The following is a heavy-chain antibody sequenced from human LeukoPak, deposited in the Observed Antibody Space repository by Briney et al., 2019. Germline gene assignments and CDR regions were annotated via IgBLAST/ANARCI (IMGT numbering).Heavy chain of an antibody. CDR3: ARDSSTYNWFDS. D-gene: IGHD6-13*01. CDR1: GGSISSYY. V-gene: IGHV4-59*01. CDR2: IYYSGST. Sequence: SDTLSLTCTVSGGSISSYYWTWIRQPPGKGLEWIGYIYYSGSTRYNPSLKSRVTISADTSKNQFSLKLSFVTAADTAVYYCARDSSTYNWFDSWGQGTLVTVSS. J-gene: IGHJ5*01.